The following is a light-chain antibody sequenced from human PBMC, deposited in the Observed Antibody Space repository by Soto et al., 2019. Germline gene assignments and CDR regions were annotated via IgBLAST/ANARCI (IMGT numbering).Light chain of an antibody. CDR2: WAS. CDR1: QSVLYSANNKDH. Sequence: DIVMTQSPDSLAVSLGERATINCKSSQSVLYSANNKDHLAWYQQKPGQPPKLLIYWASTRESGVPDRFSGSGSGTDFTLTISSLQAEDVAIYYCQQYYSTPRTFGQGTKVDI. J-gene: IGKJ1*01. V-gene: IGKV4-1*01. CDR3: QQYYSTPRT.